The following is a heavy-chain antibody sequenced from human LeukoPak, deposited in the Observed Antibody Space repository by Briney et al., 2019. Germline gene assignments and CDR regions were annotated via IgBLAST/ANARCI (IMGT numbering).Heavy chain of an antibody. CDR3: AKSVVVITFRFDD. D-gene: IGHD2-15*01. V-gene: IGHV3-23*01. CDR1: GFPFNTYV. J-gene: IGHJ4*02. Sequence: GGSLRLYCAASGFPFNTYVMSWVRQAPGKGLEWVSAINGGGSNTYYADSVKGRFTISRENSKNMVYLQMNNLRADDTAAYYCAKSVVVITFRFDDWGQGALVTVSS. CDR2: INGGGSNT.